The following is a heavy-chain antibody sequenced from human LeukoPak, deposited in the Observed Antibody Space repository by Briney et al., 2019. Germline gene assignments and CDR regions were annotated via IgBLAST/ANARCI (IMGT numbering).Heavy chain of an antibody. J-gene: IGHJ3*02. Sequence: GASVKVSCKASGGTFSSYAISWVRQAPGQGLEWMGGIIPVFGTANYAQKFQGRVTITADESTSTAYMELSSLRSDDTAVYYCARVGAGAHRKGDAFDIWGQGTMVTVSS. CDR3: ARVGAGAHRKGDAFDI. CDR2: IIPVFGTA. V-gene: IGHV1-69*13. CDR1: GGTFSSYA. D-gene: IGHD3-16*01.